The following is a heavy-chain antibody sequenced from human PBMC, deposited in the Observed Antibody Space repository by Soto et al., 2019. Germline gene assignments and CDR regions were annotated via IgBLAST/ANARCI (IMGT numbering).Heavy chain of an antibody. V-gene: IGHV4-59*08. D-gene: IGHD6-13*01. CDR3: ARQQLGWVYFDY. CDR2: IYYSGST. J-gene: IGHJ4*02. Sequence: SETLSLTCTVSGGSISSYYWSWIRQPPGKGLEWIGYIYYSGSTNYNPSLKSRVTISVDTSKNQFSLKLSSVTAADTAVYYCARQQLGWVYFDYWGRGTPVTVSS. CDR1: GGSISSYY.